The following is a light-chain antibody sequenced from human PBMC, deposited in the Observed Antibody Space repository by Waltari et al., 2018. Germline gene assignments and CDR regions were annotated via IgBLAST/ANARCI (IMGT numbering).Light chain of an antibody. Sequence: SYVLTQPPSVSVAPGQTARITCGGNHLESNHVPWYQQKPGQAPVLVVYDDSDRPSGIPERFSGSNSGNAATLTIFGLEAGDEADYYCQVWDGSSDHYVFGSGTKVTVL. V-gene: IGLV3-21*02. CDR3: QVWDGSSDHYV. CDR1: HLESNH. CDR2: DDS. J-gene: IGLJ1*01.